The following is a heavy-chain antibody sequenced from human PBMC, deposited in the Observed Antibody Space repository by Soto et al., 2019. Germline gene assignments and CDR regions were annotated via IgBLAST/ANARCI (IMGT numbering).Heavy chain of an antibody. D-gene: IGHD5-18*01. CDR1: GGSISSSSYY. CDR2: IYYSGST. J-gene: IGHJ4*02. CDR3: ARRGWIQLWNYFDY. Sequence: SETLSLTCTVSGGSISSSSYYWGWIRQPPGKGLEWIGSIYYSGSTYYNPSLKSRVTISVDTSKNQFSLKLSSVTAADTAVYYCARRGWIQLWNYFDYWGQGTLVTVSS. V-gene: IGHV4-39*01.